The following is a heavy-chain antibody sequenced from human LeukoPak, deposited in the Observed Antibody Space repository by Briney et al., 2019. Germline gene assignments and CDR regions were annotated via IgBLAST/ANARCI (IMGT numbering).Heavy chain of an antibody. CDR3: ASRWVLTGEPY. V-gene: IGHV4-4*02. D-gene: IGHD7-27*01. J-gene: IGHJ4*02. CDR1: GDSISRSIW. Sequence: SETLSLTCAVSGDSISRSIWWTWVRQPPGKGLGWIGEISLSGSTNYNPSLRSRVTISLDKSNNQFSLKLTSVTAADTAVYYCASRWVLTGEPYWGQGTLVTVSS. CDR2: ISLSGST.